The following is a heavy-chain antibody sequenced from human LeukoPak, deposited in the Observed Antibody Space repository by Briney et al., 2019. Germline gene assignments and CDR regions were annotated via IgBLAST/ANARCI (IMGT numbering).Heavy chain of an antibody. V-gene: IGHV4-39*01. CDR3: ARLGLGIDDY. CDR1: GGSISSYY. CDR2: IYYSGST. Sequence: NASETLSLTCTVSGGSISSYYWSWIRQPPGKGLEWIGSIYYSGSTYYNPSLKSRVTISVDTSKNQFSLKLSSVTAADTAVYYCARLGLGIDDYWGQGTLVTVSS. J-gene: IGHJ4*02. D-gene: IGHD3-16*01.